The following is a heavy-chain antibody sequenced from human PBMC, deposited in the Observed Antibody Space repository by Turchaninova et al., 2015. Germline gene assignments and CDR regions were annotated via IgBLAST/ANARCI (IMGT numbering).Heavy chain of an antibody. CDR3: LRSPNXDPGXX. J-gene: IGHJ4*02. CDR2: INHSGST. V-gene: IGHV4-34*01. Sequence: QVQLQQWGAGLLKPSDTLSLTCAVYGGSFGFAYWSWVRQPPGKRLGWIGEINHSGSTNYNPSFRSRLTISVXTSKNXXSRXLXSVTATDXXXYYCLRSPNXDPGXXWGQGTQVTXSS. CDR1: GGSFGFAY.